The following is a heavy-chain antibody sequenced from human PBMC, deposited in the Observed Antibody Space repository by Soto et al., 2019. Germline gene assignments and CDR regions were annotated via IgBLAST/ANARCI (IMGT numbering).Heavy chain of an antibody. D-gene: IGHD5-18*01. CDR2: ISSASGST. V-gene: IGHV3-23*01. J-gene: IGHJ4*02. Sequence: PGGSLRLSCAASGFTFNDCAMNWVRQAPGEGLEWVSTISSASGSTYYADSVKGRFTVSRDNSKNTLFLQMNSLRVEDTAVYYCARELGYTYAPFESWGQGTLVTVSS. CDR1: GFTFNDCA. CDR3: ARELGYTYAPFES.